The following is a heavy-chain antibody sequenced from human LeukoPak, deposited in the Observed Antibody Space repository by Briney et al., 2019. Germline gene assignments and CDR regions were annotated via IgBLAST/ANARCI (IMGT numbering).Heavy chain of an antibody. CDR2: ISAYNGNT. J-gene: IGHJ4*02. D-gene: IGHD3-22*01. CDR1: GYTFTSYG. CDR3: ASDQSYDSSGSSDY. Sequence: ASVKVSCKASGYTFTSYGISWVRQAPGQGLEWMGWISAYNGNTNYAQKLQGGVTMTTDTSTSTAYMELRSLRSDDTAVYYCASDQSYDSSGSSDYWGQGTLVTVSS. V-gene: IGHV1-18*01.